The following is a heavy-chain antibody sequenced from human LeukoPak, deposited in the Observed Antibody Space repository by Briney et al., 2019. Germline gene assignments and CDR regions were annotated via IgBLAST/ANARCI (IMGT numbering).Heavy chain of an antibody. D-gene: IGHD5-12*01. J-gene: IGHJ3*02. V-gene: IGHV4-30-2*01. CDR1: GGSISSGGYS. CDR3: ASGNTGYDRDSFDI. Sequence: SETLSLTCAVSGGSISSGGYSWSWVRQPPGEGLEWVGYIYHSGSTYYNPSLQSRVTISLDRSKNQFSLKLSSMAAADTAVYYCASGNTGYDRDSFDIWGQGAMVTVSS. CDR2: IYHSGST.